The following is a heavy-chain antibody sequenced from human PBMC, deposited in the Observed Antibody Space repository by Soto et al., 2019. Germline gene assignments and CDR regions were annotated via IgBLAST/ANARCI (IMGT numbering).Heavy chain of an antibody. CDR2: IKQDGGET. CDR3: ARHGFHRDALDL. CDR1: GFSFTNHW. V-gene: IGHV3-7*03. J-gene: IGHJ3*01. D-gene: IGHD2-2*03. Sequence: EMQLEESGGGLVQPGGSRRLSCEASGFSFTNHWMSWFRQAPGKGLEWLANIKQDGGETYYLESVKGRFSISRDNAKDSVYLQMSGLRAEDTAVYYCARHGFHRDALDLWGQGTLVTVSS.